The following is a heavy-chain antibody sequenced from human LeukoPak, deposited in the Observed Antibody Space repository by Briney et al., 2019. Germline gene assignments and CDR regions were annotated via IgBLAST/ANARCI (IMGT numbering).Heavy chain of an antibody. J-gene: IGHJ6*02. Sequence: ASVTVSCTSSVYTFTGYYMHWVRQAPGQGLAWMGWINPNSGGTNYAQKFQGRVTMTRDTSISTAYMELSRLRSDDTAVYYCARVPLYYYYGMDVWGQGTTVTVSS. CDR2: INPNSGGT. V-gene: IGHV1-2*02. CDR3: ARVPLYYYYGMDV. CDR1: VYTFTGYY.